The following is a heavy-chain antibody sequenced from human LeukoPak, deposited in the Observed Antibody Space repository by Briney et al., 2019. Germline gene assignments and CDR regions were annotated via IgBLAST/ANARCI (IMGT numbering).Heavy chain of an antibody. Sequence: GGSLRLSCAASGFTFSDYYMSWIRQAPGKGLEWVSYISSSGSTIYYADSVKGRFTISRDNAKNSLYLQMNSLRAEDTAVYYCARDGYCSSTSCYGHDYWGQGTLVTVSS. CDR2: ISSSGSTI. CDR3: ARDGYCSSTSCYGHDY. J-gene: IGHJ4*02. V-gene: IGHV3-11*04. D-gene: IGHD2-2*03. CDR1: GFTFSDYY.